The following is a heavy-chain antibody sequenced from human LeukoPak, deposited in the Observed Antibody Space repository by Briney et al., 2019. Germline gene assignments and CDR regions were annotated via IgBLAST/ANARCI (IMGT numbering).Heavy chain of an antibody. CDR2: IIPIFGTA. D-gene: IGHD1-14*01. Sequence: SVKVSCKASGGTFSSYAISWVRQAPGQGLEWMGGIIPIFGTANYAQKFQGRVTITADESTSTAYMELRSLRSDDTAVYYCARETGAGSSIDYWGQGTLVTVSS. CDR3: ARETGAGSSIDY. CDR1: GGTFSSYA. V-gene: IGHV1-69*13. J-gene: IGHJ4*02.